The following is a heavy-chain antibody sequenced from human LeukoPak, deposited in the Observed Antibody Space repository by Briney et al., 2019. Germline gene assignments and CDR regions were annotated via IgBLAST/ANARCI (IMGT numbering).Heavy chain of an antibody. Sequence: SQTLSLTCAISGDSVSSKSTAWNWIRQSPSRGLEWLGRTYYRSKWYNDYAVSVKSRITINPDTSKNQFSLQLNSVTPEDTAVYYCARGVGATGVLDYWGQGTLVTVSS. J-gene: IGHJ4*02. D-gene: IGHD1-26*01. CDR1: GDSVSSKSTA. V-gene: IGHV6-1*01. CDR3: ARGVGATGVLDY. CDR2: TYYRSKWYN.